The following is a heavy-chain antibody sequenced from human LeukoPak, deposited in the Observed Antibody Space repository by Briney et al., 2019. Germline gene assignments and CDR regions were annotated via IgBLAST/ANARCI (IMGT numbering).Heavy chain of an antibody. V-gene: IGHV3-23*01. Sequence: GGSLRLSCAASDFTFSSYAMSWVRQAPGKGLEWVSAISGSGGSTYYADSVKGRFTISRDNSKNTLFLQMNSLRADDTAVYYCAKEPRENSGYYVSGWFDPWGQGTLVTVSS. CDR1: DFTFSSYA. D-gene: IGHD5-12*01. J-gene: IGHJ5*02. CDR3: AKEPRENSGYYVSGWFDP. CDR2: ISGSGGST.